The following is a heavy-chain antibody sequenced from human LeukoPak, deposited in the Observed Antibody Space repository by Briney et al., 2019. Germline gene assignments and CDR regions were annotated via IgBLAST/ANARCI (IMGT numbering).Heavy chain of an antibody. J-gene: IGHJ4*02. CDR3: AKGQNRNGGALAY. CDR1: GLTFSRFG. D-gene: IGHD3-16*01. V-gene: IGHV3-30*18. Sequence: GGSLRLSCAASGLTFSRFGMHWVRQAPGKGLDWVALISHDGSQRYYTDSVRGRFTISRDNSKNTLHLQMDSLRAEDTAVYYCAKGQNRNGGALAYWGQGTLVTVSS. CDR2: ISHDGSQR.